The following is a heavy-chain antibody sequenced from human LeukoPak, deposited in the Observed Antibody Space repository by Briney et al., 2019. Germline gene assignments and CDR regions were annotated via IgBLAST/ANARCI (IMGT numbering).Heavy chain of an antibody. CDR1: GYTFTSYY. Sequence: ASVKVSCKASGYTFTSYYMHWVRQAPGQGLEWMGIINPSGGSTSYAQKFQGRVTMTRDMSTSTVYMELSSLRSEDTAVYYCARGPGGSGYPYYYYYYMDVWGKGTTVTVSS. CDR2: INPSGGST. D-gene: IGHD3-3*01. CDR3: ARGPGGSGYPYYYYYYMDV. J-gene: IGHJ6*03. V-gene: IGHV1-46*01.